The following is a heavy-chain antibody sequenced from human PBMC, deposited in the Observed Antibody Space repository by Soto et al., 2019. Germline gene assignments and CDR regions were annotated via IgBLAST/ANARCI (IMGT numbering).Heavy chain of an antibody. D-gene: IGHD3-10*01. CDR2: IYSTGTT. Sequence: EVQLVESGGGLIQPGGSLKLSCAASGFTVGNHYMSWVRQAPGKGLEWVSLIYSTGTTKYADSVKGRFTVSRDNAKNTLNLQMNSLRAEDTAVYYCAKDGRGSGSHYNSVGYWGQGTLVTVSS. V-gene: IGHV3-53*01. CDR3: AKDGRGSGSHYNSVGY. CDR1: GFTVGNHY. J-gene: IGHJ4*02.